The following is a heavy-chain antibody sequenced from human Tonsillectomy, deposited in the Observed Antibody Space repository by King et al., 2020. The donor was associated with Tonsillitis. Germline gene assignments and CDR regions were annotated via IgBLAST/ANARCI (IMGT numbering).Heavy chain of an antibody. D-gene: IGHD6-19*01. J-gene: IGHJ4*02. Sequence: VQLQQWGAGLLKPSETLSLTCAVYGGSFNDHFWTWIRQPPGKGLEWIGDIEHSGTTHYTPSLNSRVTISVDVSKNQFSLNVTSVTAADTAVYYCARGSSGWSKSFDYWGRGNLVIVSS. CDR2: IEHSGTT. CDR1: GGSFNDHF. V-gene: IGHV4-34*01. CDR3: ARGSSGWSKSFDY.